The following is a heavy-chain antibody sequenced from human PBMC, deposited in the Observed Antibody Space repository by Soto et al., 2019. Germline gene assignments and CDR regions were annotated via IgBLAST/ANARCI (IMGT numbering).Heavy chain of an antibody. CDR2: ISYDGSNK. J-gene: IGHJ4*02. Sequence: GGSLRLSCAASGFTFSSYGMHWVRQAPGKGLEWVAVISYDGSNKYYADSVKGRFTISRDNSKNTLYLQMNSLRAEDTAVYYCAKGRSFHYWGQGTLVTVSS. CDR3: AKGRSFHY. CDR1: GFTFSSYG. V-gene: IGHV3-30*18.